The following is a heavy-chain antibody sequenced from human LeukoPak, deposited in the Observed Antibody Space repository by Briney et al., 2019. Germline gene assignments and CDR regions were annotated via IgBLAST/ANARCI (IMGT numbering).Heavy chain of an antibody. CDR3: AISNRGYCSGGSCYSTPNREYYYYYGMDF. J-gene: IGHJ6*02. CDR1: GSSFTSYW. D-gene: IGHD2-15*01. CDR2: IYPGDSDT. Sequence: GESLKISCQGSGSSFTSYWIGWVRLLPGKGVAWVGIIYPGDSDTRYSPSFQGQATITADKSITTAYLQCSSLNPSATAMYYRAISNRGYCSGGSCYSTPNREYYYYYGMDFWGQGTTVTVSS. V-gene: IGHV5-51*01.